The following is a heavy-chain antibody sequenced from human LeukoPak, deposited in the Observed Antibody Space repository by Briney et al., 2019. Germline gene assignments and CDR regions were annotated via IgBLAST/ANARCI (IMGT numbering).Heavy chain of an antibody. D-gene: IGHD3-22*01. CDR2: IYPGDSDT. CDR3: ARLTYYYDSSGYYYQSRRYYFDY. J-gene: IGHJ4*02. Sequence: GESLKISCQGSGYIFTSYWIGWVRQMPGKGLEWMGIIYPGDSDTRYSPSFQGQVTISADKSISTAYLQWSSLKASDTAMYYCARLTYYYDSSGYYYQSRRYYFDYWGQGTLVTVSS. V-gene: IGHV5-51*01. CDR1: GYIFTSYW.